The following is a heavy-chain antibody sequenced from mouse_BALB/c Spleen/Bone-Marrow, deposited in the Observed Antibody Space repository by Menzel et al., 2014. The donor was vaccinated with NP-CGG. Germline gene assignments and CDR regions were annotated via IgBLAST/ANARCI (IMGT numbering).Heavy chain of an antibody. V-gene: IGHV1S81*02. J-gene: IGHJ2*01. CDR2: INPSNGGT. CDR1: GYTFTSYW. D-gene: IGHD2-3*01. Sequence: QVHVKQSGAELVRPGVSVKLSCKASGYTFTSYWMHWIKQRPEQGLERIGEINPSNGGTNYNEKFKSKATLTVDKSSSTAYMQLSSLTSEDSAVYYCARSGDGYYVDYFDYRGQGTTLTVSS. CDR3: ARSGDGYYVDYFDY.